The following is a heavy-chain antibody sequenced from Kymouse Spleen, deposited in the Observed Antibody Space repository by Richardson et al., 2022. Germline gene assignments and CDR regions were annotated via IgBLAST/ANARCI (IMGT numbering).Heavy chain of an antibody. V-gene: IGHV3-33*01. Sequence: QVQLVESGGGVVQPGRSLRLSCAASGFTFSSYGMHWVRQAPGKGLEWVAVIWYDGSNKYYADSVKGRFTISRDNSKNTLYLQMNSLRAEDTAVYYCARDIAAADYYYYYGMDVWGQGTTVTVSS. CDR1: GFTFSSYG. J-gene: IGHJ6*02. CDR2: IWYDGSNK. D-gene: IGHD6-13*01. CDR3: ARDIAAADYYYYYGMDV.